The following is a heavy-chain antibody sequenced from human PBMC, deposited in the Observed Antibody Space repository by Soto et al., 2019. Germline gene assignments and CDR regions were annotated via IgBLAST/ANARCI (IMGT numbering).Heavy chain of an antibody. Sequence: QVQLVESGGGLVKPGGSLRLSCAASGFTFSDYYMSWIRQAPGKGLEWVSYISSSSSYTNYADSVKGRFTISRDNAKNSLYLQMNSLRAEDTAVYYCARDLRRSYYDYVWGSPTLCYWGQGTLVTVSS. V-gene: IGHV3-11*06. CDR2: ISSSSSYT. CDR1: GFTFSDYY. CDR3: ARDLRRSYYDYVWGSPTLCY. J-gene: IGHJ4*02. D-gene: IGHD3-16*01.